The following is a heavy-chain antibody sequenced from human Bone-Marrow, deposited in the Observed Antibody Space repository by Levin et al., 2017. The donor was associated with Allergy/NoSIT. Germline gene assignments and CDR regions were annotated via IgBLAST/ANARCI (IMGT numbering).Heavy chain of an antibody. D-gene: IGHD6-19*01. J-gene: IGHJ4*02. V-gene: IGHV3-20*04. CDR3: ARAAASGWYGYFDY. CDR2: INWNGGST. CDR1: GFTFDDYG. Sequence: SCAASGFTFDDYGMSWVRQAPGKGLEWVSGINWNGGSTGYADSVKGRFTISRDNAKNSLYLQMNSLRAEDTALYYCARAAASGWYGYFDYWGQGTLVTVSS.